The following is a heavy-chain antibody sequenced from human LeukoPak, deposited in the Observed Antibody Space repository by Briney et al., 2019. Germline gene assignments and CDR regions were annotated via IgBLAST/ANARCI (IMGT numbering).Heavy chain of an antibody. CDR1: GFTFSSYG. J-gene: IGHJ4*02. V-gene: IGHV3-30*02. CDR2: IRYDGSNK. D-gene: IGHD2-15*01. Sequence: GGSLRLSCAASGFTFSSYGMHWVRQAPGKGLEWVAFIRYDGSNKYYADSVKGRFTISRDNSKNTLYLQMNSLRAEDTAVYYCAKDREPGYCSGGSCYSGDYWGQGTLVTVSS. CDR3: AKDREPGYCSGGSCYSGDY.